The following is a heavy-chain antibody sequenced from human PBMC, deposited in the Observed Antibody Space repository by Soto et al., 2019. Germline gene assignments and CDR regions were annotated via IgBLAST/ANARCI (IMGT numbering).Heavy chain of an antibody. J-gene: IGHJ4*02. CDR2: ISGSGGST. Sequence: PGGSLRFSCAASGFTFSSYAMSWVRQAPGKGLEWVSAISGSGGSTYYADSVKGRFTISRDNSKNTLYLQMNSLRAEDTAVYYCAKRDYSNYDHDYWGQGTLVTVSS. CDR3: AKRDYSNYDHDY. V-gene: IGHV3-23*01. CDR1: GFTFSSYA. D-gene: IGHD4-4*01.